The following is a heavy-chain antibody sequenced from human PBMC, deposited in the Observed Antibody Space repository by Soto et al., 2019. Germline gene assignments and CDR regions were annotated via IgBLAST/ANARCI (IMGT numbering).Heavy chain of an antibody. CDR1: GFTFSEYA. CDR3: AKGWMFEELFTY. D-gene: IGHD3-10*02. Sequence: GGSLRLSCVASGFTFSEYAMSWGRQAPGKGLEWVSAISGSGGSTYYADSVKGRFTISRDNSKNTLYLQMNTLRAEDTAVYYCAKGWMFEELFTYWGQGVLVTVSS. J-gene: IGHJ4*02. CDR2: ISGSGGST. V-gene: IGHV3-23*01.